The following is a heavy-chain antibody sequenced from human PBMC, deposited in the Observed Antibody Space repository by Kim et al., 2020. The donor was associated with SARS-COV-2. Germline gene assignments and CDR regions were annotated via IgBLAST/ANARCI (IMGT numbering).Heavy chain of an antibody. CDR2: IIPMVGTA. D-gene: IGHD3-3*01. CDR3: ASVEFGDFWRGYYTGHDYY. CDR1: GGTFISYA. J-gene: IGHJ6*01. Sequence: SVKVSCKASGGTFISYAISWVRQAPGQGLEWMGGIIPMVGTANYAQKFQGRLTITADESTSTAYMELSSLRSEDTAEDFCASVEFGDFWRGYYTGHDYY. V-gene: IGHV1-69*13.